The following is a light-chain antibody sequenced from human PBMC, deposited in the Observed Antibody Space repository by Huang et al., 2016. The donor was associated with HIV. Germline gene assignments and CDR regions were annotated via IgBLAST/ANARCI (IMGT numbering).Light chain of an antibody. V-gene: IGKV3-20*01. J-gene: IGKJ2*01. CDR3: QQYGTSPYT. CDR1: QSVGSSK. CDR2: EVS. Sequence: EIVLTQSPGTLSLSPGERATLSCRASQSVGSSKLAWYQQKPGQAPSLLMYEVSSRATGIPDRFSGSGSGTDFTLTISRLEPEDFTVYYCQQYGTSPYTFGQGTQLAIK.